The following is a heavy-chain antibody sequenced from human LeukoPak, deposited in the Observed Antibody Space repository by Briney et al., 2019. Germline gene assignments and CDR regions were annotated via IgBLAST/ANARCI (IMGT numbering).Heavy chain of an antibody. V-gene: IGHV3-7*04. D-gene: IGHD6-19*01. Sequence: PGGSLRLSCAASGFTFSSHWMNWVRQAPGKGLEWVANINQDGGVQYYVDSVKGRFTFSRDNAENSLYLQMNSLRAEDTAVYYCARGMTVAANWFDPWGQGTLVTVSS. CDR2: INQDGGVQ. J-gene: IGHJ5*02. CDR3: ARGMTVAANWFDP. CDR1: GFTFSSHW.